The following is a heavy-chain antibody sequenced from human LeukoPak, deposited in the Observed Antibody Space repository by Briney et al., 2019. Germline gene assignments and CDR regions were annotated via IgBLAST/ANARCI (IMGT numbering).Heavy chain of an antibody. CDR1: GGSISSYY. V-gene: IGHV4-59*08. D-gene: IGHD2-2*01. CDR2: IHYTGST. CDR3: ALQPARRLSWFDP. Sequence: SETLSLTCTVSGGSISSYYWSWIRQSPGKGLECIGYIHYTGSTNYNPSLKSRVTISVDTSRNQFSLKLSSVTAADTAVYYCALQPARRLSWFDPWGQGTLVTVSS. J-gene: IGHJ5*02.